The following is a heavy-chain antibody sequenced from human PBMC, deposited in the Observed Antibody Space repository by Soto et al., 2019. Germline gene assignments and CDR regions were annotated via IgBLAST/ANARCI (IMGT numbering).Heavy chain of an antibody. CDR2: INHSGST. J-gene: IGHJ5*02. CDR3: ARGQYLFRYSSGWYFWFDP. V-gene: IGHV4-34*01. D-gene: IGHD6-19*01. CDR1: GGSFSGYY. Sequence: SETLSLTCAVYGGSFSGYYWSWIRQPPGKGLEWIGEINHSGSTNYNPPLKSRVTISVDTSKNQFSLKLSSVTAADTAVYYCARGQYLFRYSSGWYFWFDPWGQGTLVTVSS.